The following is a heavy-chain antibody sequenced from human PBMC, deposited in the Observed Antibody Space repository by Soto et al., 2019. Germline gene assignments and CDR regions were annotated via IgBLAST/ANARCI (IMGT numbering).Heavy chain of an antibody. D-gene: IGHD5-12*01. CDR2: ISGSGST. CDR1: GFTFSHYA. Sequence: EVQLLESGGGLVQPGGSLSLGCAASGFTFSHYAMNWVRQAPGKGLEWVSAISGSGSTYYADSVKGRFTISRDNSKNTLYLQMNSLRAEDTAVYYCAKVHLRLDYFDDWGPVTLVTVAS. CDR3: AKVHLRLDYFDD. V-gene: IGHV3-23*01. J-gene: IGHJ4*02.